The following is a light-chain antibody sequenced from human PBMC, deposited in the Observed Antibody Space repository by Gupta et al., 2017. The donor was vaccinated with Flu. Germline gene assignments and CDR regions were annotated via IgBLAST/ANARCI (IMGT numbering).Light chain of an antibody. V-gene: IGLV3-25*03. Sequence: PGKTARITCSGDALPKQYAYWYQQKPGQAPVLVIYKDSERPSGIPERFSGSSSGTTVTLTISGVQAEDEADYYCQSADSSGTWVFGGGTKLTVL. CDR1: ALPKQY. CDR2: KDS. J-gene: IGLJ3*02. CDR3: QSADSSGTWV.